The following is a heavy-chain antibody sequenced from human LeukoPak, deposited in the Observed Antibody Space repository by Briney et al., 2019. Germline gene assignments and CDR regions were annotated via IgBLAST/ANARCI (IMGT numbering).Heavy chain of an antibody. J-gene: IGHJ6*03. D-gene: IGHD6-6*01. V-gene: IGHV4-59*01. Sequence: KTSETLSLTCTVSGGSISSYYLSWIRQPPGKGLEWIGYIYYSGSTNYNPSLKSRVTISVDTSKNQFSLKLSSVTAADTAVYYCARVLPHSSSSSYYYYYYMDVWGKGTTVTVSS. CDR1: GGSISSYY. CDR3: ARVLPHSSSSSYYYYYYMDV. CDR2: IYYSGST.